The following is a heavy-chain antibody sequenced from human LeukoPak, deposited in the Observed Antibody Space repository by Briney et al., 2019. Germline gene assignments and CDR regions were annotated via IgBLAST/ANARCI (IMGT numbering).Heavy chain of an antibody. CDR1: GGSISSGGYY. J-gene: IGHJ6*02. CDR3: ARTYYDFWSGYYYYYYGMDV. CDR2: IYYSGST. D-gene: IGHD3-3*01. Sequence: SETLSLTCTVSGGSISSGGYYWSWIRQHPGKGLEWIGYIYYSGSTYYNPSLKSRVTISVDTAKNQFSLKLSSVTAADTAVYYWARTYYDFWSGYYYYYYGMDVWGQGTTVTVSS. V-gene: IGHV4-31*03.